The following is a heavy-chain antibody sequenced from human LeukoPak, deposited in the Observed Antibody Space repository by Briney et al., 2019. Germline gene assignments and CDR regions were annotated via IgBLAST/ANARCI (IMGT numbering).Heavy chain of an antibody. CDR3: AKDREKPSQFDY. Sequence: GGSLRLSCAASGFTFSSYAMSWVRQAPGRGLEWVSGISGSGGSTYYADSVKGRFTISRDNSKNTLYLQMTSLRVEDTAVYYCAKDREKPSQFDYWGQGTLVTVSS. CDR2: ISGSGGST. CDR1: GFTFSSYA. J-gene: IGHJ4*02. V-gene: IGHV3-23*01.